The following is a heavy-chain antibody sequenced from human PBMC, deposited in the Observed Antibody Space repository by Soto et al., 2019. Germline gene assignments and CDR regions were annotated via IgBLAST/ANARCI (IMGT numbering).Heavy chain of an antibody. CDR1: GGSISSYY. D-gene: IGHD5-18*01. CDR3: ARVAWDTAMVFDY. J-gene: IGHJ4*02. V-gene: IGHV4-59*01. Sequence: PSETLSLTCTVSGGSISSYYWSWIRQPPGKGLEWIGYIYYSGSTNYNPSLKSRVTISVDTSKNQFSLKLSSVTAADTAVYYCARVAWDTAMVFDYWGQGTLVTSPQ. CDR2: IYYSGST.